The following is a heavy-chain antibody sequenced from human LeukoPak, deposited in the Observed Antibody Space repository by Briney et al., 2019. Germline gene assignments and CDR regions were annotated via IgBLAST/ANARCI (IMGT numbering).Heavy chain of an antibody. D-gene: IGHD1-26*01. CDR1: GGSISSHY. Sequence: SETLSLTCTVSGGSISSHYWSWIRQPPGKGLEWIGYIYYSGSTNYNPFLKSRVTISVDTSKNQFSLKLSSVTAADTAVYYCARVVGATQFDCWGQGTLVTVSS. CDR2: IYYSGST. CDR3: ARVVGATQFDC. J-gene: IGHJ4*02. V-gene: IGHV4-59*11.